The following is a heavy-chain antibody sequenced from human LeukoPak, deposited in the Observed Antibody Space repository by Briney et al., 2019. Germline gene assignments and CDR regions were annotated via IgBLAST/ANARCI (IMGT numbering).Heavy chain of an antibody. V-gene: IGHV3-74*01. D-gene: IGHD6-13*01. CDR1: GFTFSTFW. CDR2: INTDGSST. Sequence: PGGSLRLSCAASGFTFSTFWMHWVRQAPGKGLVWVSRINTDGSSTIYADSVKGRFTTSRDNAKNTLYLQMNSLRAEDTAVYYCARSEYSSTWYGDYYYYYMGVWGKGTTVTVSS. CDR3: ARSEYSSTWYGDYYYYYMGV. J-gene: IGHJ6*03.